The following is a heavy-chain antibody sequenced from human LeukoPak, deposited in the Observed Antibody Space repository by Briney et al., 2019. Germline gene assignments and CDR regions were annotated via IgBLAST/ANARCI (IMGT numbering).Heavy chain of an antibody. D-gene: IGHD6-13*01. CDR3: ASHRAIAPRPYAFDI. Sequence: PSETLSLTCTVSGGSISSYYWSWIRQPAGKGLEWIGRIYTSGSTNYNPSLKSRVTISVDTSKNQFSLKLSSVTAADTAVYYCASHRAIAPRPYAFDIWGQGTMVTVSS. V-gene: IGHV4-4*07. CDR2: IYTSGST. J-gene: IGHJ3*02. CDR1: GGSISSYY.